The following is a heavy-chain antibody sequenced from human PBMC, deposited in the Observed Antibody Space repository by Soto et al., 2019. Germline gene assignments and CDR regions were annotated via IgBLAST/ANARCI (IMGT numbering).Heavy chain of an antibody. CDR2: IYYSGCT. J-gene: IGHJ4*02. CDR3: ARGANYDILTGYQNFDY. V-gene: IGHV4-61*01. D-gene: IGHD3-9*01. Sequence: PSETLSLTCTVSGGSVSSGSYYWSWIRQPPGKGLEWIGYIYYSGCTNYNPSLKSRVTISVDTSKNQFSLKLSSVTAADTAVYYCARGANYDILTGYQNFDYWGQGTLVTVSS. CDR1: GGSVSSGSYY.